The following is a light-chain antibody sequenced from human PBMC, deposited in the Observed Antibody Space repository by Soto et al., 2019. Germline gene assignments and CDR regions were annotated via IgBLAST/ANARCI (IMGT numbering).Light chain of an antibody. J-gene: IGKJ1*01. CDR1: QSVSSW. Sequence: IQMTQTPATLSAFAGDRVTVTCRASQSVSSWVAWYQEKPGRGPKLLIYDASTWQSGVPSRFIGSGSGTEFTLTITSLQPDDFATYYCQHYNTYSPGTFGQGTRVEVK. CDR3: QHYNTYSPGT. V-gene: IGKV1-5*01. CDR2: DAS.